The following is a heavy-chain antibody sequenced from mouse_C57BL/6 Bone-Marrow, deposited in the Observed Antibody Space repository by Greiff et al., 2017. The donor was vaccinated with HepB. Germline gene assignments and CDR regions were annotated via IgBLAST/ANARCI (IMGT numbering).Heavy chain of an antibody. D-gene: IGHD3-3*01. CDR3: ARVGGDGY. CDR2: IYPRSGNT. V-gene: IGHV1-81*01. CDR1: GYTFTSYG. J-gene: IGHJ2*01. Sequence: QVQLQQSGAELARPGASVKLSCKASGYTFTSYGISWVKQRTGQGLEWIGEIYPRSGNTYYNEKFKGKATLTADKSSSRAYMGLRSLTSEGSAVDCCARVGGDGYWGQGTTLTVTS.